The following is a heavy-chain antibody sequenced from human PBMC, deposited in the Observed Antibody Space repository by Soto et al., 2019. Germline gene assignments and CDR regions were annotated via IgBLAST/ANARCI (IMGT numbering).Heavy chain of an antibody. Sequence: SVKVSCKASGFTFTSSAMQWVRQARGQRLEWIGWIVVGSGNTNYAQKFQERVTITRDMSTSTAYMELSSLRSEDTAVYYFAAGYFDWLLYPTYYYYGMDVRGQGTTVTVSS. V-gene: IGHV1-58*02. CDR1: GFTFTSSA. J-gene: IGHJ6*02. CDR2: IVVGSGNT. D-gene: IGHD3-9*01. CDR3: AAGYFDWLLYPTYYYYGMDV.